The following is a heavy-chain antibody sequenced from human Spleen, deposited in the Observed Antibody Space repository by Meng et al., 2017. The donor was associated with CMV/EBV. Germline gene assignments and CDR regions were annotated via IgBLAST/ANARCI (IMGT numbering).Heavy chain of an antibody. CDR1: GFTFSSYE. D-gene: IGHD2-2*01. CDR3: ARDKGVGGVLGYCSSTSCPKYGMDV. CDR2: ISSSGSTI. J-gene: IGHJ6*02. V-gene: IGHV3-48*03. Sequence: GESLKISCAASGFTFSSYEMNWVRQAPGKGLEWVSYISSSGSTIYYADSVKGRFTISRDNAKNSLYLQMNSLRAEDTAVYYCARDKGVGGVLGYCSSTSCPKYGMDVWGQGTTVTVSS.